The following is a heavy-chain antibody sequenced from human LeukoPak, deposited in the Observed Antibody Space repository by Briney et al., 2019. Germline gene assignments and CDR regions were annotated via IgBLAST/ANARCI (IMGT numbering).Heavy chain of an antibody. CDR1: GGTFSSYA. CDR2: IIPILSIA. CDR3: ARDPSSPLSTPLPLEIDY. Sequence: ASVKVSCKASGGTFSSYAISWVRQAPGQGLEWMGRIIPILSIANYAQKFQGRVTITADKSTSTAYMELSSLRSEDTAVYYCARDPSSPLSTPLPLEIDYWGQGTLVTVSS. D-gene: IGHD1-26*01. J-gene: IGHJ4*02. V-gene: IGHV1-69*04.